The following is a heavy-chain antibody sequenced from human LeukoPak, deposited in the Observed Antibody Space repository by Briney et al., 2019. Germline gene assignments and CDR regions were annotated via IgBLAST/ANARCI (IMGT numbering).Heavy chain of an antibody. CDR2: IRQDGGAT. Sequence: GGPLRLSCAASGFTFTDYWMTWVRQPPGQGLEWMANIRQDGGATYYGDSVKGRFTISRDNAKNSLFLQMNNLRAEDTAVYYCATSKDTAGGPYWGQGTLVTVSS. CDR1: GFTFTDYW. J-gene: IGHJ4*02. CDR3: ATSKDTAGGPY. D-gene: IGHD5-18*01. V-gene: IGHV3-7*01.